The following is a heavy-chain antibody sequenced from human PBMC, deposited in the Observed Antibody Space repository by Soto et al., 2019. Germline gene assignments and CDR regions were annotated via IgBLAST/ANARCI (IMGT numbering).Heavy chain of an antibody. CDR1: GGSFSAYY. CDR2: INHSGSA. V-gene: IGHV4-34*01. J-gene: IGHJ4*02. D-gene: IGHD1-1*01. CDR3: ASRQASGMHRQH. Sequence: QVKLQQWGAGLVKPSGTLSLTCGVSGGSFSAYYWSWLRQSPGKGLAWIAEINHSGSATYNPTLKSPVTIWIEASQHQVYLPVTSMTAADTSVYYCASRQASGMHRQHWGQGTLVTVSS.